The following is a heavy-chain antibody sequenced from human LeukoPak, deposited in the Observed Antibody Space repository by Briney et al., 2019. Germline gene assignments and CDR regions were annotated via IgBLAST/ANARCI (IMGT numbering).Heavy chain of an antibody. Sequence: GGSLRLSCAASGFTVSSYAMSWVRQAPGKGLEWVSAISGSGGSTYYADSVKGRFTISRDNSKNTLYLQMNSLRAEDTAVYYCAKRTGSYYYGMDVWGQGTTVTVSS. V-gene: IGHV3-23*01. CDR1: GFTVSSYA. CDR2: ISGSGGST. CDR3: AKRTGSYYYGMDV. D-gene: IGHD3/OR15-3a*01. J-gene: IGHJ6*02.